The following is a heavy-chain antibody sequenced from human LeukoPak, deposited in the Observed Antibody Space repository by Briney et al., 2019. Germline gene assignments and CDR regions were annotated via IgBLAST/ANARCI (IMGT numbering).Heavy chain of an antibody. Sequence: GGSLRLSCAASGFTFSSYSMNWVRQAPGKGLEWLAVIYGGNSTYYAASVKGRFTISRDTSKNTLYLQMNSLTVEDTAVYYCAKGGYSGHEFDFWGQGALVTVSS. V-gene: IGHV3-66*01. CDR1: GFTFSSYS. D-gene: IGHD5-12*01. CDR3: AKGGYSGHEFDF. CDR2: IYGGNST. J-gene: IGHJ5*01.